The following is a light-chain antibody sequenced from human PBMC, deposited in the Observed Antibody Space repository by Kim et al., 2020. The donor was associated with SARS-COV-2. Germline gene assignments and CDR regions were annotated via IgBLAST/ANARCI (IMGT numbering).Light chain of an antibody. J-gene: IGLJ2*01. Sequence: VYPGQTASITCSGDKLGDQYACWYQQKPGQSPVLVIYQDSKRPSGIPERFSGSNSGNTATLTISGTQAMDEADYYCQAWDSSTAVFGGGTQLTVL. V-gene: IGLV3-1*01. CDR2: QDS. CDR1: KLGDQY. CDR3: QAWDSSTAV.